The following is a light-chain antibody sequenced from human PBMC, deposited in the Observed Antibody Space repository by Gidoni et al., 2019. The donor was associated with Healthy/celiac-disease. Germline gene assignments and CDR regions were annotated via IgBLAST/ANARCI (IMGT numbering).Light chain of an antibody. CDR3: HQRSNWPPWT. Sequence: EIVLTQSPATLSLSPGERATLSCRARQSVSSYLAWYQQNPGQAPRLLIYDASNRPTGIHARFSGSGSGTDFTLTISSLVPEDFAVYYCHQRSNWPPWTFGQGTKVEIK. J-gene: IGKJ1*01. CDR1: QSVSSY. V-gene: IGKV3-11*01. CDR2: DAS.